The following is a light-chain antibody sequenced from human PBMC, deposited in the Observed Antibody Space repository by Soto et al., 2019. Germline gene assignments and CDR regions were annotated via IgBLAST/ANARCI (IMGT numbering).Light chain of an antibody. V-gene: IGKV3-20*01. CDR1: QSLSSTS. CDR2: GAS. Sequence: SPVTLSLSLGEKATLSCRASQSLSSTSLAWHQQRPGQAPRLLIYGASSRATGIPDKFTGSGSGTDFTLTISRLEPEDFAVYYCQQYDSSPITFGQGTRLEIK. J-gene: IGKJ5*01. CDR3: QQYDSSPIT.